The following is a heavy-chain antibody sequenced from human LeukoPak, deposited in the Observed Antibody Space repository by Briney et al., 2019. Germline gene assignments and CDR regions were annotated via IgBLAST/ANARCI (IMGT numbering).Heavy chain of an antibody. CDR2: INPSSGSA. J-gene: IGHJ4*02. V-gene: IGHV1-46*04. CDR3: ARDVSQGSGSYRNQAFDY. CDR1: GYTFTRYY. Sequence: ASVKVSCKASGYTFTRYYIHWVRQAPGQGLEWMGIINPSSGSANYAQKLQGRVTMTRDTSTSTVHMELSSLRSEDTAVYYCARDVSQGSGSYRNQAFDYWGQGTLVTVSS. D-gene: IGHD3-10*01.